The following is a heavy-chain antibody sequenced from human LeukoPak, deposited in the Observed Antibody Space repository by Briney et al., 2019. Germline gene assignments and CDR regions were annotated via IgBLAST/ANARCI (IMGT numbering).Heavy chain of an antibody. CDR2: IYYIGST. D-gene: IGHD6-13*01. CDR3: ARHAASGAFDI. V-gene: IGHV4-59*08. J-gene: IGHJ3*02. Sequence: WIAYIYYIGSTDYNPSLKSRVTISVDTSKNQFSLNVSSVTAADTAVYYCARHAASGAFDIWGQGTMVTVSS.